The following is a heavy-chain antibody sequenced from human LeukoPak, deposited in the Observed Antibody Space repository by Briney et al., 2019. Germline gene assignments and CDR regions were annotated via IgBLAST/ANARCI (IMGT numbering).Heavy chain of an antibody. CDR3: ATQRGSYLGGTDFDY. V-gene: IGHV1-2*02. D-gene: IGHD3-16*01. CDR1: GYTFTGYY. CDR2: INPNSGDT. J-gene: IGHJ4*02. Sequence: ASVKVSCKASGYTFTGYYMHWVRQAPGQGLEWMGWINPNSGDTKYSQKFQGRVTMTRDTSISTAYMELSRLRSDDPAVYYCATQRGSYLGGTDFDYWGQGTLVTVSS.